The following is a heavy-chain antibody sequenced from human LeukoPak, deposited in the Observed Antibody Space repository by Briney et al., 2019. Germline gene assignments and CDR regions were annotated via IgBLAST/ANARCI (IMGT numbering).Heavy chain of an antibody. CDR3: ARGDSHSWFDP. CDR1: GYTFTKYY. CDR2: INPNTGGI. V-gene: IGHV1-2*02. D-gene: IGHD5-18*01. Sequence: ASVKVSCQASGYTFTKYYVYWVRQAPGQGLEWMGWINPNTGGIHFAQKFQGRVTMTRDTSISTAYMELSRLRSDDTAVYYCARGDSHSWFDPWGQGTLVTVSS. J-gene: IGHJ5*02.